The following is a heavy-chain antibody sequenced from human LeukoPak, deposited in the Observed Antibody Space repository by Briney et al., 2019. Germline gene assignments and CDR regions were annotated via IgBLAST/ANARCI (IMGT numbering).Heavy chain of an antibody. V-gene: IGHV3-53*01. CDR3: ASRYCSGASCYSY. D-gene: IGHD2-15*01. CDR2: IYSGANT. J-gene: IGHJ4*02. Sequence: QSGGSLRLSCAASGXTVSSNYMTWVRQAPGKGLEWVSGIYSGANTYYADSVKGRFTISRDNSKNTLYLQMNSLRAEDTALYYCASRYCSGASCYSYWGQGTLVTVSS. CDR1: GXTVSSNY.